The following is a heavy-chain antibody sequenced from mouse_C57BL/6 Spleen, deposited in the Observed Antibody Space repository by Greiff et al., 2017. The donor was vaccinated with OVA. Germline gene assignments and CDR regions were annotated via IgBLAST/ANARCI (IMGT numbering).Heavy chain of an antibody. CDR2: IWRGGST. V-gene: IGHV2-5*01. D-gene: IGHD1-1*01. J-gene: IGHJ4*01. CDR3: AKKNGSSYPYAMDY. CDR1: GFSLTSYG. Sequence: VQLQQSGPGLVQPSQSLSITCTVSGFSLTSYGVHWVRQSPGKGLEWLGVIWRGGSTDYNAAFMSRLSITKDNSKSQVFCKMNSLQADDTAIYYCAKKNGSSYPYAMDYWGQGTSVTVSS.